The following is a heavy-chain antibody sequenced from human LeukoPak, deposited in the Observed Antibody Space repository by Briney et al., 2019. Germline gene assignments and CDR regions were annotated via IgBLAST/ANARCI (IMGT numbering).Heavy chain of an antibody. J-gene: IGHJ5*02. CDR1: GYRFANYW. D-gene: IGHD6-19*01. CDR3: ARHYTMYSSGFDP. CDR2: IYPGDSDT. Sequence: GESLKISCKASGYRFANYWIGWVRQMPGKGLEWMGIIYPGDSDTRYSPSFQGQVTISADKSISTAYLQWSSLKASDAAMYYCARHYTMYSSGFDPWGQGTLVTVSS. V-gene: IGHV5-51*01.